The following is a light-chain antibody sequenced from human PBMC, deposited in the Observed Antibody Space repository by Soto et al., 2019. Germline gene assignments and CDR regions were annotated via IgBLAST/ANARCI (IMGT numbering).Light chain of an antibody. Sequence: QSVLTQPPSVSGAPGQRVAISCTGSSSNIGAGYDVHWYQQHPGKAPKLIVFQVSFRPSAVSDRFSGSKSDNTASLTISGLQTEDEADYYCLSYTTSGTFVFGPGTKVTVL. J-gene: IGLJ1*01. CDR2: QVS. CDR3: LSYTTSGTFV. CDR1: SSNIGAGYD. V-gene: IGLV1-40*01.